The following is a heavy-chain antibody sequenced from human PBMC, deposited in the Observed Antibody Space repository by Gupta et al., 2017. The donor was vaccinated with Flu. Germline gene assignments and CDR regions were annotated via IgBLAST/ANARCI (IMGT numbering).Heavy chain of an antibody. CDR1: GFTFGDYA. CDR2: ITWDSTKI. D-gene: IGHD7-27*01. J-gene: IGHJ4*02. Sequence: EVRLVESGGGLVQPGGSLRLSWTASGFTFGDYAIHWVRQPPGRGLGLVSQITWDSTKIDYADSVKGRFTTSRDNAKNSLYLQMDSLTVDDTAFYYCTRLGGGYYFDYWGQGALVTVSS. V-gene: IGHV3-9*01. CDR3: TRLGGGYYFDY.